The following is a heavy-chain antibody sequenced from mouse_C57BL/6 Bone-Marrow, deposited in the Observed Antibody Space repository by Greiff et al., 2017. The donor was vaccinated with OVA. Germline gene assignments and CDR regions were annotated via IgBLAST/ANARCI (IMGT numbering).Heavy chain of an antibody. J-gene: IGHJ3*01. V-gene: IGHV14-4*01. CDR3: PSPLLANPPWFAY. Sequence: VQLQQSGAELVRPGASVKLSCTASGFNIKDDYMHWVKQRPEQGLEWIGWIDPENGDTEYASKFQGKATITADTSSNTAYLQLSSLTSEDTAVYYCPSPLLANPPWFAYWGQGTLVTVSA. CDR1: GFNIKDDY. D-gene: IGHD2-10*01. CDR2: IDPENGDT.